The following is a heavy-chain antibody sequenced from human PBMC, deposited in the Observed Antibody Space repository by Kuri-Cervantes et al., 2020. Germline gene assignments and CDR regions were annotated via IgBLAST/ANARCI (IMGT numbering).Heavy chain of an antibody. J-gene: IGHJ3*02. CDR1: GFTFSNYD. CDR3: ARAVDTITDAFDI. CDR2: IDTAGDT. D-gene: IGHD5-24*01. Sequence: GESLKISCVASGFTFSNYDMHWVRQPTGKGLEWVSAIDTAGDTFYLGSVQGRFTISRENAKNSLFLQMSSLRAGDTAVYYCARAVDTITDAFDIWGQGTMVTVSS. V-gene: IGHV3-13*01.